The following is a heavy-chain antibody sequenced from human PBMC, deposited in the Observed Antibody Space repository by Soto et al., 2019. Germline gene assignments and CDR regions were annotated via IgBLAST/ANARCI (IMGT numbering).Heavy chain of an antibody. V-gene: IGHV3-33*01. J-gene: IGHJ4*02. CDR2: IWYDGSNK. Sequence: GGSLRRSCAASGFTFSSYGMHWVRQAPGKGLEWVAVIWYDGSNKYYADSVKGRFTISRDNSKNTLYLQMNSLRAEDTAVYYCARDLLNWNCSFDYWGQGTLVTVSS. D-gene: IGHD1-7*01. CDR1: GFTFSSYG. CDR3: ARDLLNWNCSFDY.